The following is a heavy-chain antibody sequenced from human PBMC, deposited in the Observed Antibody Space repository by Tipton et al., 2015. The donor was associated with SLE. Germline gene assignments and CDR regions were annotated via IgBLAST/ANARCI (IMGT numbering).Heavy chain of an antibody. J-gene: IGHJ5*02. V-gene: IGHV4-34*01. D-gene: IGHD2-15*01. CDR1: GGSFSGYY. Sequence: TLSLTCAVYGGSFSGYYWSWIRHPPGKGLEWLGEINHSGSTNYNPSLKSRVTISVDTSKNQFSLKLSSVTAADTAVYYCARVVGSYNWFDPWGQGTLVTVSS. CDR2: INHSGST. CDR3: ARVVGSYNWFDP.